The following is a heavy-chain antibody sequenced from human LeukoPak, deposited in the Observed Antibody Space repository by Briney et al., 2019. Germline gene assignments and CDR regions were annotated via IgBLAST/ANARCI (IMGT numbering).Heavy chain of an antibody. J-gene: IGHJ4*02. CDR2: IYYSGST. D-gene: IGHD3-3*01. V-gene: IGHV4-59*08. Sequence: SETLSLTCTVSGGSISSYYWSWIRQPPGKGLEWIGYIYYSGSTNYNPPLKSRVTISVDTSKNQFSLKLSSVTAADTAVYYCARHGDFWSGYPVPYFDYWGQGTLVTVSS. CDR3: ARHGDFWSGYPVPYFDY. CDR1: GGSISSYY.